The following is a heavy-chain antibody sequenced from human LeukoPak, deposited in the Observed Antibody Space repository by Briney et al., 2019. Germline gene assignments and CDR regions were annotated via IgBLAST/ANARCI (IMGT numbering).Heavy chain of an antibody. CDR1: GGSISSYY. CDR3: ARQAGVGGSLAPLFY. V-gene: IGHV4-4*09. D-gene: IGHD3-16*01. CDR2: IYTSGST. Sequence: SETLSLTCTVSGGSISSYYWSWIRQPPGKGLEGIGYIYTSGSTNYNPSLKSRVTISVDTSKNQFSLKLTSVTAADTAVYYCARQAGVGGSLAPLFYWGQGTLFTLSS. J-gene: IGHJ4*02.